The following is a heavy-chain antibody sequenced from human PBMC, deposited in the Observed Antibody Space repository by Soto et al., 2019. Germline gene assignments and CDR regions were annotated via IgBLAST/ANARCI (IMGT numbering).Heavy chain of an antibody. CDR1: GGTFSSYA. J-gene: IGHJ6*02. CDR3: ARGSGDYYDSSGYFQYYYGMDV. D-gene: IGHD3-22*01. V-gene: IGHV1-69*13. Sequence: SVKVSCKASGGTFSSYAISWVRQAPGQGLEWMGGIIPIFGTANYAQKFQGRVTITADESTSTANMELSSLRSEDTAVYYSARGSGDYYDSSGYFQYYYGMDVWGQGTTVTVSS. CDR2: IIPIFGTA.